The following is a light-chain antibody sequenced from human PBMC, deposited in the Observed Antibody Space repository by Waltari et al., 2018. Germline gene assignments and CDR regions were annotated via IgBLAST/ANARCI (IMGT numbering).Light chain of an antibody. CDR3: QQRSNWPGLT. CDR1: QSLPHS. CDR2: GAT. V-gene: IGKV3-11*01. J-gene: IGKJ4*02. Sequence: RATQSLPHSLARDQHRPGQPPGLLSYGATNRAAGIPDRFSGSGSGTDFTLTISSLDTEDVAVYFCQQRSNWPGLTFGGGTKVEIK.